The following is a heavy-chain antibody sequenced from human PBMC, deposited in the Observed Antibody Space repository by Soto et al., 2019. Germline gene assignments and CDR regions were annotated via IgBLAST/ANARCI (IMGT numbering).Heavy chain of an antibody. CDR2: IHYSGST. CDR3: ARAANGGYFDY. D-gene: IGHD7-27*01. Sequence: QVQLQESGPGLAKPSQTLSLTCTVSGGSISSGDYYWSWIRQLPGKGLEWIGYIHYSGSTYSNPSLKSXXTXSXXTSKNQLSLRLSSVTAADTAVYYCARAANGGYFDYWGQGTLVTVSS. J-gene: IGHJ4*02. CDR1: GGSISSGDYY. V-gene: IGHV4-31*03.